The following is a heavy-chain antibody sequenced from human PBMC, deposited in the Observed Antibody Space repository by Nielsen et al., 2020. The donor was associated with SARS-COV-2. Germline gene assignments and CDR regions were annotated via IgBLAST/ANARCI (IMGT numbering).Heavy chain of an antibody. V-gene: IGHV4-31*03. J-gene: IGHJ6*02. CDR2: IYFSGRT. Sequence: LRLSCTVSGGSISSGGYYWSWIRHHPGKGLEWVGYIYFSGRTCYNPSLKSRVTISVDTSKNQFSLSLRSVTAADTAVYYCARESSGYDHYNYGMDVWGQGTTVTVSS. CDR1: GGSISSGGYY. D-gene: IGHD5-12*01. CDR3: ARESSGYDHYNYGMDV.